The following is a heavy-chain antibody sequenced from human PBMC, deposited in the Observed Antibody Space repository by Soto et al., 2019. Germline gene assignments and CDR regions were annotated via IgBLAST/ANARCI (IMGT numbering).Heavy chain of an antibody. D-gene: IGHD3-22*01. V-gene: IGHV1-69*13. CDR2: IIPIFGTA. Sequence: SVKVSCKASGGTFSSYAISWVRQAPGQGLEWMGGIIPIFGTANCAQKFQGRVTITADESTSTAYMELSSLRSEDTAVYYCAREQHETYYYDSSGYYPLLHWGQGTLVTVSS. CDR1: GGTFSSYA. CDR3: AREQHETYYYDSSGYYPLLH. J-gene: IGHJ4*02.